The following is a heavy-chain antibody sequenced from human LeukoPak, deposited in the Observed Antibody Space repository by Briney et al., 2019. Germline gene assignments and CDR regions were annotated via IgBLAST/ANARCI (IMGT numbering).Heavy chain of an antibody. V-gene: IGHV3-53*01. J-gene: IGHJ4*02. Sequence: PGGSLRLSCEVSGFTVRGNYMSWVRQAPGKGLEWVSVIYSGGTTYYADAVKGRLTISRDNSKNTIYLQMNSLRVEDTAVYYCASHYCNSGSCFFDYWGQGAVVTVS. CDR1: GFTVRGNY. D-gene: IGHD2-15*01. CDR3: ASHYCNSGSCFFDY. CDR2: IYSGGTT.